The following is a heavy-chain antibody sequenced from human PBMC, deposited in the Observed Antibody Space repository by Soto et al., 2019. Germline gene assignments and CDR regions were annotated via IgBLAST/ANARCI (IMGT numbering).Heavy chain of an antibody. CDR3: ARQAAAPGIDLWFDP. V-gene: IGHV4-39*01. D-gene: IGHD6-13*01. CDR2: IFYAGNT. J-gene: IGHJ5*02. Sequence: SETLSLTCNVSGGSTSSSRSYWAWFRQPPGKELEWIANIFYAGNTYYNPSLKSRVTVSVDTSKNQFSRKLDSVTAADTAVYYCARQAAAPGIDLWFDPWGQGTLVTVSS. CDR1: GGSTSSSRSY.